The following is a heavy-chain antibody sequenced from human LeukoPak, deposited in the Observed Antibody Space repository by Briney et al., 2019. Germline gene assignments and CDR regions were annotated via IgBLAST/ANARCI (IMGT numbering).Heavy chain of an antibody. CDR1: GFTFSSYA. CDR2: ISGSGGST. V-gene: IGHV3-23*01. J-gene: IGHJ4*02. CDR3: ANQGIAARDV. Sequence: GGSLRLSCAASGFTFSSYAMSWVRQAPGKGLEWVSAISGSGGSTYYADSVKGRFTISRDNSKNTLYLQMNTLRDEDTAVYYCANQGIAARDVWGQGTLVTVSS. D-gene: IGHD6-6*01.